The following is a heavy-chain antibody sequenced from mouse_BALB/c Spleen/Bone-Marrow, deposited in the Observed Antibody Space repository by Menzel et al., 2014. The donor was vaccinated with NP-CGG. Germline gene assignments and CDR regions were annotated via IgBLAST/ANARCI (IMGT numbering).Heavy chain of an antibody. J-gene: IGHJ4*01. CDR3: TRGANPYYYTMDH. D-gene: IGHD4-1*01. CDR1: GYTFTSYW. V-gene: IGHV1S127*01. CDR2: LDPSDSYT. Sequence: VQLQQSGAQLVKPGASVKMSCKASGYTFTSYWMHWVKQRPGQGLEWIGVLDPSDSYTTYNQKFKGKATLTVDTSSNTAYMHLSSLTSEDSAAYYCTRGANPYYYTMDHWGQGTSVTVSS.